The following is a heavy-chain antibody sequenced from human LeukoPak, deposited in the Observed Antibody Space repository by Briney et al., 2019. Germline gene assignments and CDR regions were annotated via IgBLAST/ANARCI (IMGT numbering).Heavy chain of an antibody. D-gene: IGHD6-13*01. CDR2: INPSGGST. V-gene: IGHV1-46*01. Sequence: GASVKVSCKASGYTFTNYGINWVRQAPGQGLEWMGIINPSGGSTSYAQKFQGRVTMTRDTSTSTVYMELSSLRSEDTAVYYCARDQGYSSSWYPWGQGTLVTVSS. J-gene: IGHJ5*02. CDR1: GYTFTNYG. CDR3: ARDQGYSSSWYP.